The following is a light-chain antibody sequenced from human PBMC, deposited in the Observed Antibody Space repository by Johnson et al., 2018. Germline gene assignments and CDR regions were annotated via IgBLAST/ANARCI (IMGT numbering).Light chain of an antibody. V-gene: IGLV1-51*02. CDR2: ENN. CDR3: GTWDSSLSAGNV. J-gene: IGLJ1*01. Sequence: QSVLTQPPSVSAAPGQKVTISCSGSSSNIGNNYVSWYQQLPGTAPKLLIYENNKRPSGIPDRFSCSKSGTSATLGITGLQTGDEADYYCGTWDSSLSAGNVFGTGTKFTVL. CDR1: SSNIGNNY.